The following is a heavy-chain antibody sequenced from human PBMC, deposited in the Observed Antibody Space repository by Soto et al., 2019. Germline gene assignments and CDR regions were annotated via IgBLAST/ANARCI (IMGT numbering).Heavy chain of an antibody. J-gene: IGHJ5*02. Sequence: SETLSLTCTVAGGSVRSNSYSWGWLRQSPGKGLEWIGTIYSSENTYYNPSLRSRVTISVDTSMNEFSLKLSSETDADTAVSYCARLRHGSGWFDPWGPRTLVTVSS. D-gene: IGHD3-10*01. CDR2: IYSSENT. V-gene: IGHV4-39*01. CDR1: GGSVRSNSYS. CDR3: ARLRHGSGWFDP.